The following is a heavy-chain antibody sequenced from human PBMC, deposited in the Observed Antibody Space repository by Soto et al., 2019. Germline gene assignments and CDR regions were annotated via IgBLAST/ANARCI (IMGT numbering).Heavy chain of an antibody. D-gene: IGHD2-8*01. CDR3: ARRFGVGSRNRFDP. CDR1: GFSLNTDGVG. V-gene: IGHV2-5*02. J-gene: IGHJ5*02. CDR2: IYWDDEK. Sequence: VSGPTLVNPTQTLTLTCTFSGFSLNTDGVGVGWIRQPPGKALEWLALIYWDDEKRYNPSLKTRLTITKDTSKKQVVFTMTNMDPVDTGTYYCARRFGVGSRNRFDPWGQGTPVTVSS.